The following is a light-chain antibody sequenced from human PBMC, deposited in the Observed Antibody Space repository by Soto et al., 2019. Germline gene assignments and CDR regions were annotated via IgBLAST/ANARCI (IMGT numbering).Light chain of an antibody. V-gene: IGKV1-39*01. CDR1: QTINTY. J-gene: IGKJ1*01. CDR3: QQSYRTNRK. CDR2: AAS. Sequence: DIQMTQSPSSLSASIGDTVTITCRASQTINTYLNWYQQKPGKAPKLLIYAASILQSGVPSRFSGSGSGTDFTLTINSLQREDFATYYCQQSYRTNRKFGKGTKVDIK.